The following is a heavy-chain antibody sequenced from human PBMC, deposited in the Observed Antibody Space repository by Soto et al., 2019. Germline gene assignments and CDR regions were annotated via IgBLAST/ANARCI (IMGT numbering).Heavy chain of an antibody. CDR2: IYYSGST. CDR1: GASISSGDFY. Sequence: QVQLQESGPGLVKPSQTLSLTCTVSGASISSGDFYWSWIRQPPGKGLEWIGYIYYSGSTYYNPSLKSRVTISVDTSKNHFSLKLSAVTAADTAVYYCARVFRAGYYECWSGYSLHDYWGRGTLVTVSS. CDR3: ARVFRAGYYECWSGYSLHDY. D-gene: IGHD3-3*01. J-gene: IGHJ4*02. V-gene: IGHV4-30-4*01.